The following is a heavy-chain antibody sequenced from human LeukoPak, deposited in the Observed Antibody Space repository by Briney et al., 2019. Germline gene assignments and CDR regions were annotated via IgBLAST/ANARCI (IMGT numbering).Heavy chain of an antibody. CDR1: GFTFSSYW. V-gene: IGHV3-74*01. D-gene: IGHD3-10*01. CDR2: INSDGSST. CDR3: ATTGVYGSGSYLNYFDY. Sequence: GGSLRLSCAASGFTFSSYWMHWVRQAPGKGLVWVSRINSDGSSTSYADSAKGRFTISRDNSKNTLYLQMNSLRAEDTAVYYCATTGVYGSGSYLNYFDYWGQGTLVTVSS. J-gene: IGHJ4*02.